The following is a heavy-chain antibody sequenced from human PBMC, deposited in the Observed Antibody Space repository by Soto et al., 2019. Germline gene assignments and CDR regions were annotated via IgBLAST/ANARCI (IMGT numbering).Heavy chain of an antibody. J-gene: IGHJ5*02. CDR2: ISSSSSTI. CDR3: ARGGHWVYAIEDWFDP. D-gene: IGHD2-8*01. V-gene: IGHV3-48*01. Sequence: EVQLVESGGGLVQPGGSLRLSCAASGFTFSSYSMNWVRQAPGKGLEWVSYISSSSSTIYYADSVKGRFTISRDNAKNSLYLQMNSLRAEDAAVYYCARGGHWVYAIEDWFDPWGQGTLVTVSS. CDR1: GFTFSSYS.